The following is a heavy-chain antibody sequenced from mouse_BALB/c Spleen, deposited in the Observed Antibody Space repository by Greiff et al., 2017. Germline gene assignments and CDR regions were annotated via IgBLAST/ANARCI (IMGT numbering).Heavy chain of an antibody. J-gene: IGHJ2*01. CDR1: GYAFSSYW. CDR2: IYPGDGDT. D-gene: IGHD2-1*01. Sequence: QVQLQQSGAELVRPGSSVKISCKASGYAFSSYWMNWVKQRPGQGLEWIGQIYPGDGDTNYNGNFKGKATLTADKSSSTAYMQLSSLTSEDSAVYFCARSRNYSYYFDYWGQGTTLTVSS. CDR3: ARSRNYSYYFDY. V-gene: IGHV1-80*01.